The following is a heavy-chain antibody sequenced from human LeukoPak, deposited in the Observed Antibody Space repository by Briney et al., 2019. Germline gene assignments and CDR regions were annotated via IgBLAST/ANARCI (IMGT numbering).Heavy chain of an antibody. J-gene: IGHJ4*02. Sequence: PGGSLRLSCAASGFTFSSYGMHWVRQAPGKGLEWVAFIRYDGSNKYYADSVKGRFTISRDNSKNTLYLQMNSLRAEDTAVYYCAKGTYYDFWSARGYYFDYWGQGTLVTVSS. CDR2: IRYDGSNK. V-gene: IGHV3-30*02. D-gene: IGHD3-3*01. CDR3: AKGTYYDFWSARGYYFDY. CDR1: GFTFSSYG.